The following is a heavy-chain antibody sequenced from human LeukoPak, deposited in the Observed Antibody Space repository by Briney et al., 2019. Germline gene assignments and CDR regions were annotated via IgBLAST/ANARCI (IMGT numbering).Heavy chain of an antibody. V-gene: IGHV3-23*01. CDR2: ISGSGGST. CDR1: GFTFSSYA. D-gene: IGHD4-23*01. J-gene: IGHJ6*02. CDR3: AKDYDYGGNHYYYYGMDV. Sequence: GGSLRLSCAASGFTFSSYAMSWVRQAPGKGLEWVSAISGSGGSTYYADSVKGRFTISRDNSKNTLYLQMNSLRAEDTAVYYCAKDYDYGGNHYYYYGMDVWGQGTTVTASS.